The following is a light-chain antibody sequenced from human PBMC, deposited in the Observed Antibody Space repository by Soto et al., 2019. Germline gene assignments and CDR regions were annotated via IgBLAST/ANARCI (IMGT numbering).Light chain of an antibody. J-gene: IGKJ5*01. CDR3: QQSYMDPIT. CDR1: QSISTY. CDR2: DAS. Sequence: DIHRTRSPSSLSAAVGNRVTITCRASQSISTYLNWYQKKPGKAPNLLIYDASRLQSGVPSRFSGSGGGTDFTLSISSVQPEDFATYFCQQSYMDPITFGQGTRLEIK. V-gene: IGKV1-39*01.